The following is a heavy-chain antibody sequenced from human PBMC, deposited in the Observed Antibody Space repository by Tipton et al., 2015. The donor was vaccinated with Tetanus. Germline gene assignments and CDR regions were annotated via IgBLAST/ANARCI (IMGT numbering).Heavy chain of an antibody. J-gene: IGHJ4*02. CDR1: GFTFKSYT. Sequence: SLRLSCAASGFTFKSYTMNWVRQAPGNGLKWIAAISGSRLTPYYADSVKGRFTISRDNAKNLLYLQMHNLRDEDTAVYYCARAPGGGSYHMDFWGQGTLVAVSS. V-gene: IGHV3-23*01. CDR2: ISGSRLTP. D-gene: IGHD3-16*02. CDR3: ARAPGGGSYHMDF.